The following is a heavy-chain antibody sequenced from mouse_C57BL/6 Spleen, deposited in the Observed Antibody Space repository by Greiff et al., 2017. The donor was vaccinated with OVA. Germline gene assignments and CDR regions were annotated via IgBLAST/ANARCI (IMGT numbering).Heavy chain of an antibody. CDR2: IDPSDSYT. CDR1: GYTFTSYW. Sequence: QVQLQQPGAELVMPGASVKLSCKASGYTFTSYWMHWVKQRPGQGLEWIGEIDPSDSYTNYNQKFKGKSTLTVDKSSSTAYMQLSSLTSEDSAVYYCARRDWDEVFDYWGQGTTLTVSS. J-gene: IGHJ2*01. CDR3: ARRDWDEVFDY. D-gene: IGHD4-1*01. V-gene: IGHV1-69*01.